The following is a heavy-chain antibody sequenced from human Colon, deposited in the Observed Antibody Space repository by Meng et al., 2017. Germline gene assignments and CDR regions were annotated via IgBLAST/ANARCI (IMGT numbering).Heavy chain of an antibody. CDR3: ARDRYYGSGSYYPFDY. V-gene: IGHV3-74*01. D-gene: IGHD3-10*01. J-gene: IGHJ4*02. CDR2: INSDVSST. CDR1: GFTFSSYW. Sequence: GGSLRLSFADSGFTFSSYWMHWVRQAPGKGLVWVSRINSDVSSTSYADSVKGRFTISRDNAKNTLYLQMNSLRAEDTAVYYCARDRYYGSGSYYPFDYWGQGTLVTVSS.